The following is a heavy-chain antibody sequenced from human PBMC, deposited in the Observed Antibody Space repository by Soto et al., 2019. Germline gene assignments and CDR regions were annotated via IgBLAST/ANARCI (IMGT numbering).Heavy chain of an antibody. CDR1: GGSFSSHA. D-gene: IGHD3-3*01. CDR3: ARDRRDQTIFRRVGYFDL. V-gene: IGHV1-69*06. Sequence: QVQLVQSGAEVKKPGSSVKVSCKPSGGSFSSHAVSWVRQAPGQGLEWVGGIVPIFGTKNYAEKFQGRVTIAADKSTSIVYMDLSGVKSEDTAVYFCARDRRDQTIFRRVGYFDLWGRGTLVSVSS. CDR2: IVPIFGTK. J-gene: IGHJ2*01.